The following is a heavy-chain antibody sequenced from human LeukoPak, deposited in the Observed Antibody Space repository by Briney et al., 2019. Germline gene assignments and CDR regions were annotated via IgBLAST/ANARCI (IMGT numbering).Heavy chain of an antibody. J-gene: IGHJ3*02. CDR3: ARDHSYAFDI. CDR1: GYTFTSYY. CDR2: INPSGGST. V-gene: IGHV1-46*01. Sequence: ASAKVSCKASGYTFTSYYMHWVRQAPGQGLEWMGIINPSGGSTSYAQKFQGRVTMTRDMSTSTAYMELRSLRSDDTAVYYCARDHSYAFDIWGQGTMVTVSS.